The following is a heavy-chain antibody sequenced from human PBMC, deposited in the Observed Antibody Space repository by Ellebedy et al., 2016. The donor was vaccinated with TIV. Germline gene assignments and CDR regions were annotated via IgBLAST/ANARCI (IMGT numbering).Heavy chain of an antibody. CDR1: GFTFSSFA. CDR2: IINTGGTT. CDR3: GRDAVTGNGRWDWLDP. Sequence: GESLKISCAASGFTFSSFAMSWVRQAPGKGLEWVSSIINTGGTTYYADSVKVRFTISRDNSRNTLYLQMNSLRADDSAIYYCGRDAVTGNGRWDWLDPWGRGSLVTVSS. D-gene: IGHD2-21*02. J-gene: IGHJ5*02. V-gene: IGHV3-23*01.